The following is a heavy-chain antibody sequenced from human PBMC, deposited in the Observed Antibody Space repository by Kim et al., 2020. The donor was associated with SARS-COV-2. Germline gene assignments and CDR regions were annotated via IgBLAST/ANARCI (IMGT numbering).Heavy chain of an antibody. CDR2: ISGDGNT. J-gene: IGHJ4*02. CDR3: AKSGWLPIY. CDR1: GFILSNHG. V-gene: IGHV3-23*01. D-gene: IGHD6-19*01. Sequence: GGSLRLSCAASGFILSNHGMNWVRQAPGKGLEWVSGISGDGNTHYADFVKGRFTISRDISKSTLYLQMNSLRAEDTDVYYCAKSGWLPIYWCQGTLVTVSS.